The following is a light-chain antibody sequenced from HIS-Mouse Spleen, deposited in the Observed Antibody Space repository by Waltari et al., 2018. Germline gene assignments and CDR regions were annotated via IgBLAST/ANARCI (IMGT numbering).Light chain of an antibody. CDR1: QSVLYSSNNTNY. Sequence: DIVMTQSPDSLAVSLGERATINCKSSQSVLYSSNNTNYLAWYQQKPGQPPKLLIYWAPTRESGVPDRFSGSGSGTDFTLTISSLQAEDVAVYYCQQYYSTPWTFGQGTKVEIK. V-gene: IGKV4-1*01. CDR3: QQYYSTPWT. J-gene: IGKJ1*01. CDR2: WAP.